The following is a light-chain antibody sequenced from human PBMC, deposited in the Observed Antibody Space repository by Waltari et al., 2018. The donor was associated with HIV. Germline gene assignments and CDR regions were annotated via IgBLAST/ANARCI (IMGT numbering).Light chain of an antibody. J-gene: IGLJ2*01. CDR1: SSNIGAGFD. V-gene: IGLV1-40*01. CDR2: GNN. CDR3: QSYDTSWTGSGVI. Sequence: QFVLTQPPSVSGAPGQRVTLSCTGTSSNIGAGFDVHWYQQLPGTAPKLLVYGNNNRPSGVPDRFSGSKSGTSASLAITGLQPEDEADYYCQSYDTSWTGSGVIFGGGTKLTVL.